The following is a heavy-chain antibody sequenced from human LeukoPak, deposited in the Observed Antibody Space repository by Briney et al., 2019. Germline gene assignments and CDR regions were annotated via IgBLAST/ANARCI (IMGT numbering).Heavy chain of an antibody. V-gene: IGHV3-23*01. J-gene: IGHJ4*02. CDR3: AKEYSYYYSSGSFD. D-gene: IGHD3-10*01. Sequence: GGSLRLSCAASGFTFSSYAMSWVRQPPGKGLEWVSAISGSCGGTSYAVSVKGRFTISRDNSKNTLYLQMNSLRAEDRAVYYCAKEYSYYYSSGSFDWGQGTMVTVSS. CDR1: GFTFSSYA. CDR2: ISGSCGGT.